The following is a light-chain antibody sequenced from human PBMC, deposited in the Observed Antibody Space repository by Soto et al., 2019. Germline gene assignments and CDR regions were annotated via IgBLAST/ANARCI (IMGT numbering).Light chain of an antibody. Sequence: EIVMTQSPLSLTVTPGEPASISCKSSQSLQHNNGNTLLDWYMQKPGQSPQLLIYLGSRRAPGAPDRVSGSGSGTDFSLRISTLEADDAAIYYCMQGLQTPRTFGQGTKLEI. CDR1: QSLQHNNGNTL. V-gene: IGKV2-28*01. CDR2: LGS. J-gene: IGKJ1*01. CDR3: MQGLQTPRT.